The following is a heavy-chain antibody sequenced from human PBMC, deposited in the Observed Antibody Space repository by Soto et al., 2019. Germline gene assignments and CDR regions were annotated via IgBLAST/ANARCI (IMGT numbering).Heavy chain of an antibody. J-gene: IGHJ4*02. Sequence: QVQRVESGGGVVQPGRSLSLSCAAYGFTFSSYGMHWVRQAPGKGLEWVAGISYDGSNKYYADSVKGRFTISRDNSKNTLYLQMNRLRAEDTDVYSCAKDLASNHGDPPGDYWGQGTLVTVSS. CDR1: GFTFSSYG. CDR2: ISYDGSNK. V-gene: IGHV3-30*18. D-gene: IGHD4-17*01. CDR3: AKDLASNHGDPPGDY.